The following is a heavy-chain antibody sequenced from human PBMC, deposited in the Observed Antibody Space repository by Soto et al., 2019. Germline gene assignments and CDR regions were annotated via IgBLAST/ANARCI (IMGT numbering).Heavy chain of an antibody. V-gene: IGHV4-30-4*01. J-gene: IGHJ5*02. CDR1: GGSISSGDYY. D-gene: IGHD3-22*01. CDR2: IYYSGST. CDR3: ARETVVVITTGWFDP. Sequence: QVQLQESGPGLVKPSQTLSLTCTVSGGSISSGDYYWSWIRQPPGKGLERIGYIYYSGSTYYNPSLKSRVTISVDTSKNQFSLKLSSVTAADPAVYYCARETVVVITTGWFDPWGQGTLVTVSS.